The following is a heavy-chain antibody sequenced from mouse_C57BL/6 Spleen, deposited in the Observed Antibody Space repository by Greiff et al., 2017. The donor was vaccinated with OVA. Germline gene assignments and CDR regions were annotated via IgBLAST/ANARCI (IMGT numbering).Heavy chain of an antibody. CDR2: ISSGGDYI. J-gene: IGHJ4*01. CDR1: GFTFSSYA. V-gene: IGHV5-9-1*02. CDR3: TRDTRGYAMDY. Sequence: EVMLVESGEGLVKPGGSLKLSCAASGFTFSSYAMSWVRQTPEKRLEWVAYISSGGDYIYYADTVKGRFTISRDNARNTLYLQMSSLKSEDTAMYYCTRDTRGYAMDYWGQGTSVTVSS.